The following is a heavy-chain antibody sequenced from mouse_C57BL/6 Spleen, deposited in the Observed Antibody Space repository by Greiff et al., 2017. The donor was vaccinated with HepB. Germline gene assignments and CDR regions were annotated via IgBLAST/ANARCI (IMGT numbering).Heavy chain of an antibody. CDR1: GFTFSSYA. J-gene: IGHJ3*01. Sequence: EVHLVESGGGLVKPGGSLKLSCAASGFTFSSYAMSWVRQTPEKRLEWVATISDGGSYTYYPDNVKGRFTISRDNAKNNLYLQMSHLKSEDTAMYYCARDRGNYVAAYWGQGTLVTVSA. CDR2: ISDGGSYT. V-gene: IGHV5-4*01. CDR3: ARDRGNYVAAY. D-gene: IGHD2-1*01.